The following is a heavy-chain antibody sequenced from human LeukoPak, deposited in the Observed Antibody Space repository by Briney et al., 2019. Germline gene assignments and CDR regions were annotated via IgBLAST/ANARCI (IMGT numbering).Heavy chain of an antibody. Sequence: SETLSLTCTVSGGSISSYYWSWVWQPAGKGLEWIGRIYTSGSTNYNPSLKSRVTISVDKSKNQFSLNLSSVTAADTAVYYCARASSGSYSRYFDYWGQGTLVTVSS. CDR1: GGSISSYY. CDR2: IYTSGST. CDR3: ARASSGSYSRYFDY. V-gene: IGHV4-4*07. J-gene: IGHJ4*02. D-gene: IGHD1-26*01.